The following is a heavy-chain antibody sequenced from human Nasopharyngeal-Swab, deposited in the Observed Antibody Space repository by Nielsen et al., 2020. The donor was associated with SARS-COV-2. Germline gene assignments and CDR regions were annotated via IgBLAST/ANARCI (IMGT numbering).Heavy chain of an antibody. CDR2: ISGSGGST. D-gene: IGHD5-12*01. V-gene: IGHV3-23*01. CDR1: GFTFSSYA. CDR3: AKGYSGYPRNNWFDP. Sequence: GASPKISCAASGFTFSSYAMSWVSKAPGKGLEWVSAISGSGGSTYYADSVKGRFTISRDNSKNTLYLQMNSLRAEDTAVYYCAKGYSGYPRNNWFDPWGQGTLVTVSS. J-gene: IGHJ5*02.